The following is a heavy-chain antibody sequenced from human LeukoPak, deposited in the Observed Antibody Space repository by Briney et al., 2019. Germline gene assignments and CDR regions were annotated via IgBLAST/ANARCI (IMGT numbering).Heavy chain of an antibody. CDR3: TTFYARLTDY. J-gene: IGHJ4*02. D-gene: IGHD2/OR15-2a*01. CDR2: IKQDGSEK. CDR1: GFTFNSYW. Sequence: GGSLRLSCAASGFTFNSYWISWVRQAPGKGLEWLANIKQDGSEKYYVDFVKGRFTISRDNAKNSLYLQMNSLRAEDTAVYYCTTFYARLTDYWGQGTLVTVSS. V-gene: IGHV3-7*05.